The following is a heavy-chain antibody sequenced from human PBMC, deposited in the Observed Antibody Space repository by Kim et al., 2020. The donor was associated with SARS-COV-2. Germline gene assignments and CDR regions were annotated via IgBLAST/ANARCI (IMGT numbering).Heavy chain of an antibody. CDR3: ARDLTVSTRGFDF. J-gene: IGHJ4*02. V-gene: IGHV3-7*03. D-gene: IGHD4-17*01. CDR1: GLTFSSYW. Sequence: GGSLRLSCAVSGLTFSSYWMSWLRQAPGKGLEWVANIRQDGNEKNYVDSVKGRFTISRDNTKNSVYLQMNSLTADDTAVYYCARDLTVSTRGFDFWGQGT. CDR2: IRQDGNEK.